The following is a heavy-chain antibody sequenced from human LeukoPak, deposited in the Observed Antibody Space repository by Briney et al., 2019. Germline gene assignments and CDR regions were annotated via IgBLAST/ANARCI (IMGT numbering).Heavy chain of an antibody. CDR3: ARSQGIWFGELLSDYYYYGMDV. Sequence: ASVKVSCKASGYTFTSYGISWVRQAPGQPLEWIGWISAYNGNTNYAQKLQGRVTMTTDTSTSTAYMELRSLRSDDTAVYYCARSQGIWFGELLSDYYYYGMDVWGKGTTVTVSS. D-gene: IGHD3-10*01. J-gene: IGHJ6*04. CDR1: GYTFTSYG. CDR2: ISAYNGNT. V-gene: IGHV1-18*04.